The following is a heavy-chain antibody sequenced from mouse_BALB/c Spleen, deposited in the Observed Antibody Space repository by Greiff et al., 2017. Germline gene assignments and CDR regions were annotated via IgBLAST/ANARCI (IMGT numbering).Heavy chain of an antibody. CDR3: ARTPRGYYRYDGNWFAY. V-gene: IGHV2-2*02. D-gene: IGHD2-14*01. CDR1: GFSLTSYG. CDR2: IWSGGST. J-gene: IGHJ3*01. Sequence: VQLKQSGPGLVQPSQSLSITCTVSGFSLTSYGVHWVRQSPGKGLEWLGVIWSGGSTDYNAAFISRLSISKDNSKSQVFFKMNSLQANDTAIYYCARTPRGYYRYDGNWFAYWGQGTLVTVSA.